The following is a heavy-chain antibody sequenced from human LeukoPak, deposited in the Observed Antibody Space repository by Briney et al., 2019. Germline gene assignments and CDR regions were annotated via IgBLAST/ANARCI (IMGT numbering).Heavy chain of an antibody. J-gene: IGHJ3*02. CDR2: IFHSGST. V-gene: IGHV4-4*02. D-gene: IGHD1-26*01. CDR3: ARDNISGSSSNRPDNFDI. CDR1: GGSIRSSNW. Sequence: SETLSLTCGVSGGSIRSSNWWSWIRQPPGKGLEWIGEIFHSGSTHYNPSLKSRVTISVDKSKNQFSLKLSSVTAADTAVYYCARDNISGSSSNRPDNFDIWGQGTMVTVSS.